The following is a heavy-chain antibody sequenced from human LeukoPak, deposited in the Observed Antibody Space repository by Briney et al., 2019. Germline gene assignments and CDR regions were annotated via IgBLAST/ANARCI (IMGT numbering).Heavy chain of an antibody. D-gene: IGHD2-2*01. CDR3: AREVAPAARYPYGMDV. CDR1: GFTFSSYA. J-gene: IGHJ6*04. Sequence: GGSLRLSCAASGFTFSSYAMHWVRQAPGKGLEWVAVISYDGSNKYYADSVKGRFTISRDNSKNTLYLQMNSLRAEDTAVYYCAREVAPAARYPYGMDVWGKGTTVTVSS. V-gene: IGHV3-30*04. CDR2: ISYDGSNK.